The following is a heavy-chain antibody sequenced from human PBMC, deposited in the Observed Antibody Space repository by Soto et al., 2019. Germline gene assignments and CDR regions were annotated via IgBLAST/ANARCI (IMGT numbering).Heavy chain of an antibody. CDR1: GGSISSSSYY. J-gene: IGHJ6*03. CDR3: ASDREYGYCSGFSCYHPRGYYYIDV. D-gene: IGHD2-15*01. CDR2: IYYSGST. Sequence: SETLSLTCTVSGGSISSSSYYWGWIRQPPGKGLEWIGSIYYSGSTYYNPSLKSRVTISVDTSKNQFSLKLSSVTAADTAVYYCASDREYGYCSGFSCYHPRGYYYIDVWGKGTTVTVSS. V-gene: IGHV4-39*01.